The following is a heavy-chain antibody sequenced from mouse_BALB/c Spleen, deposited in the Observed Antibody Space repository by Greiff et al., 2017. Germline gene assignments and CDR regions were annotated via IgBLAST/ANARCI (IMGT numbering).Heavy chain of an antibody. CDR3: ARRGSGYWYFDV. V-gene: IGHV4-1*02. D-gene: IGHD1-1*01. Sequence: EVKLVESGGGLVQPGGSLKFSCAASGFDFSRYWMSWVRQAPGKGLEWIGEINPDSSTINYTPSLKDKFIISRDNAKNTLYLQMSKVRSEDTALYYCARRGSGYWYFDVWGAGTTVTVSS. J-gene: IGHJ1*01. CDR1: GFDFSRYW. CDR2: INPDSSTI.